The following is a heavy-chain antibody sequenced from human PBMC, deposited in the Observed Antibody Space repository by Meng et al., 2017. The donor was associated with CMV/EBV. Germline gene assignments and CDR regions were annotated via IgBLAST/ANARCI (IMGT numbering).Heavy chain of an antibody. Sequence: ASVKVSCKASGGTFSSYAISWVRQATGQGLEWMGWMNPNSGNTGYAQKFQGRVTITRNTSISTAYMELSSLRSEDMAVYYCARDGGGYCSSTSCQDPYYYYGMDVWGQGTTVTVSS. D-gene: IGHD2-2*01. CDR2: MNPNSGNT. CDR3: ARDGGGYCSSTSCQDPYYYYGMDV. V-gene: IGHV1-8*03. CDR1: GGTFSSYA. J-gene: IGHJ6*02.